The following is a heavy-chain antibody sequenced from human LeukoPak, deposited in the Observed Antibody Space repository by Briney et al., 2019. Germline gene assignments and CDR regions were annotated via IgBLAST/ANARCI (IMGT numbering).Heavy chain of an antibody. CDR3: ARRGTRWLQTNLGGFDP. D-gene: IGHD5-24*01. V-gene: IGHV4-39*01. Sequence: SETLSLTCTVSGGSISSSSYYWGWIRQPPGKGLEWIGSIYYSGSTYYNPSLKSRVTISVDTSKNQFSLKLSSVTAADTAVYYCARRGTRWLQTNLGGFDPWGQGTLVTVSS. J-gene: IGHJ5*02. CDR2: IYYSGST. CDR1: GGSISSSSYY.